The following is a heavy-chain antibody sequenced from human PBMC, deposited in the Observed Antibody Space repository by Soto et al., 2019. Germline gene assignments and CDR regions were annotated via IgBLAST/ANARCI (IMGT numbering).Heavy chain of an antibody. Sequence: GAPVEVSCKGSGLTFTTHDISWGRQAPGQRLERMGRISTYNGNTNYPQSLQGRLTMTTDTSTTTAYMELRNLRSDDTAVYYCARDPYHVLMVNAPNLYGMDVWGQGTTVTVSS. V-gene: IGHV1-18*01. CDR1: GLTFTTHD. J-gene: IGHJ6*02. D-gene: IGHD2-8*01. CDR3: ARDPYHVLMVNAPNLYGMDV. CDR2: ISTYNGNT.